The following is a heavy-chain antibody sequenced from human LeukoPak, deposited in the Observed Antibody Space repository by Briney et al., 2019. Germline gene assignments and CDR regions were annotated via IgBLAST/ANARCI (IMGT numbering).Heavy chain of an antibody. CDR1: GYTFTSYD. CDR3: ARSGGRYGSLDFDY. V-gene: IGHV1-8*01. CDR2: MNPNSGNT. J-gene: IGHJ4*02. D-gene: IGHD3-10*01. Sequence: ASVKVSCKASGYTFTSYDINWVRQATGQGLEWMGWMNPNSGNTGYAQKFQGRVTMTRNTSISTAYMELSSLRSEDTAVYYCARSGGRYGSLDFDYWGQGTLVTVSS.